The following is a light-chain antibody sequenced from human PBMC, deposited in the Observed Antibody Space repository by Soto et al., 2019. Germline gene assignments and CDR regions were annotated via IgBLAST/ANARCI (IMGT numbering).Light chain of an antibody. J-gene: IGLJ2*01. Sequence: NFMLTQPHSVSESPGKTVTISCTRSSGSIASNYVQWYQQRPGSAPTTVIYEDNQRPSGVPDRFSGSIDSSSNSASLPISGLKSEGEADYYCQSYYSRTRKVFGGGTKPTAL. V-gene: IGLV6-57*04. CDR2: EDN. CDR1: SGSIASNY. CDR3: QSYYSRTRKV.